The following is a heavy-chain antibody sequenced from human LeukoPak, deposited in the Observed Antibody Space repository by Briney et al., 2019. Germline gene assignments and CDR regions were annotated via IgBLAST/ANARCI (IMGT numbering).Heavy chain of an antibody. V-gene: IGHV3-7*01. Sequence: GGSLRLSCAASGFNFSSYWMTWVRQAPRKGLEWVANMNQDGSEKYYVDSEKGRFTISRDNAKNSLYLQMNSLRGEDTAVYYCAGPTARGPDVWGKGTTVTVSS. J-gene: IGHJ6*04. CDR1: GFNFSSYW. CDR2: MNQDGSEK. CDR3: AGPTARGPDV. D-gene: IGHD1-1*01.